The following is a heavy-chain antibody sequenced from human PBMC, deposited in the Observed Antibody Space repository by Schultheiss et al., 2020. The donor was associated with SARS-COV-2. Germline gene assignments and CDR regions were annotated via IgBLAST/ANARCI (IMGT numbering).Heavy chain of an antibody. CDR1: GGSISSGGYY. D-gene: IGHD4-17*01. CDR3: ARDDYGVQGWIIDL. CDR2: IYYSGST. Sequence: SETLSLTCTVSGGSISSGGYYWSWIRQPAGKGLEWIGYIYYSGSTYYNPSLKSRVTISVDTSKNQFSLKLSSVTAADTAVYYCARDDYGVQGWIIDLWGRGTLVTVSS. J-gene: IGHJ2*01. V-gene: IGHV4-61*10.